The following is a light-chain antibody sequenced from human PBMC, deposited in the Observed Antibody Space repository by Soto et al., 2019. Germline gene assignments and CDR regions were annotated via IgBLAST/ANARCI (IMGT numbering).Light chain of an antibody. Sequence: DIQMTQSPSTLSASVGDRVTITCRASQSISRPLAWYQQKPGKAPNLLIYDASSLESGVPSRFSGSGSGTEFTLTISSLQPDDFATYYCQQSETYPLTFGQGTRLEIK. CDR2: DAS. V-gene: IGKV1-5*01. CDR1: QSISRP. CDR3: QQSETYPLT. J-gene: IGKJ5*01.